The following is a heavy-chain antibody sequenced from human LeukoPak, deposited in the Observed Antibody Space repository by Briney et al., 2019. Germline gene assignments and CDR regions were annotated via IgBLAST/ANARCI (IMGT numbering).Heavy chain of an antibody. D-gene: IGHD5-24*01. Sequence: GGSLRLSCAASGFTVSSNYMSWVRQTPVKGLEWLSALHAGGNTFFADSVKGRFTISRDNSKNTLYLQMNSLRAEDTAVYYCAKDRDGYKYYFDYWGQGTLVTVSS. CDR1: GFTVSSNY. CDR2: LHAGGNT. V-gene: IGHV3-53*01. CDR3: AKDRDGYKYYFDY. J-gene: IGHJ4*02.